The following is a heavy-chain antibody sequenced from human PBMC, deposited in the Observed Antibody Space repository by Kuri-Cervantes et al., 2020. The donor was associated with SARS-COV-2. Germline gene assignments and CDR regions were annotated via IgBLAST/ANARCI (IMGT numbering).Heavy chain of an antibody. CDR2: IGGSGGST. V-gene: IGHV3-23*01. J-gene: IGHJ5*02. Sequence: GALVISCASSGFTFSSYAMSWVRQAPGKGLEWVSAIGGSGGSTYYADSVKGRFTISRDKSKNTLYLQMNSLSAEDTAVYYCAKFTSFSSRWFDPWGRGTLVTVSS. CDR3: AKFTSFSSRWFDP. CDR1: GFTFSSYA. D-gene: IGHD2-2*01.